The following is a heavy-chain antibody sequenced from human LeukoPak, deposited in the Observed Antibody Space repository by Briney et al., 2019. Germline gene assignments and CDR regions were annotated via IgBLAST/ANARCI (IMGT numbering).Heavy chain of an antibody. CDR2: ISSTRPTI. CDR3: AKEVTYGGAAFDV. CDR1: GFTFSSYE. J-gene: IGHJ3*01. Sequence: GGSLRLSCAASGFTFSSYEINWVRQAPGKGLEWISYISSTRPTIYYADSVKGRFTISTDDAKSSLYLQMNSLRVEDTAVYYCAKEVTYGGAAFDVWGQGTTVTVSS. D-gene: IGHD3-10*01. V-gene: IGHV3-48*03.